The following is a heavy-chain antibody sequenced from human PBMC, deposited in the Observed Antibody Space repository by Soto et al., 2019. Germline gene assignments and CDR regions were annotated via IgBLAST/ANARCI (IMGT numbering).Heavy chain of an antibody. V-gene: IGHV4-39*01. CDR1: GGSISSSSYY. J-gene: IGHJ4*02. CDR3: ARGASSIVVAATGFDY. Sequence: QLQLQESGPGLVKPSETLSLTCTVSGGSISSSSYYWGWILQPPGKGLEWFGSLYYSGSTYYTPSLPSRLTISVDTSKYQFSHKLSCVTAADKAVYYCARGASSIVVAATGFDYWGQGTLVTVSS. CDR2: LYYSGST. D-gene: IGHD2-15*01.